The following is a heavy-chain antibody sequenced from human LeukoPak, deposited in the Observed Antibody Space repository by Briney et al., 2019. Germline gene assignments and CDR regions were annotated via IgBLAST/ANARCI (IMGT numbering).Heavy chain of an antibody. V-gene: IGHV3-23*01. J-gene: IGHJ4*02. Sequence: GGSLRLSCAASGFTFSNYAMTWVRQAPGKGLEWVSDINGSGGRTYYADSVKGRFTISRDNAKNSLYLQMNSLRAEDTAVYYCARGLGGYSSRVYYFDYWGQGTLVTVSS. CDR3: ARGLGGYSSRVYYFDY. CDR1: GFTFSNYA. CDR2: INGSGGRT. D-gene: IGHD3-22*01.